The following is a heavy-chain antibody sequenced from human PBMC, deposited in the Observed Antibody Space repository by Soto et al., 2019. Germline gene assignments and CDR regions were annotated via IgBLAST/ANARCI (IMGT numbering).Heavy chain of an antibody. J-gene: IGHJ4*02. Sequence: EVQLVESGGGFAKPGGSLRLSCAASGFTFSSYSMHCVRQAPEKALEWVSSISSVSSYISYADSVQGRFTISRDNAKNSLYLQMNTRRAEHTPVYYRASDQPGYRMSYGLDYWAEGTLGTVSS. CDR3: ASDQPGYRMSYGLDY. D-gene: IGHD5-18*01. CDR1: GFTFSSYS. V-gene: IGHV3-21*01. CDR2: ISSVSSYI.